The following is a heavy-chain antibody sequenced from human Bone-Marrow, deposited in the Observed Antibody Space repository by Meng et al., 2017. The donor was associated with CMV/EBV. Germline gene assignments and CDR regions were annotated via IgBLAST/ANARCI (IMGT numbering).Heavy chain of an antibody. Sequence: ASVKVSCKASRYTFTNYYMHWVRQAPGQGLEWMGIINPSGGSTSYAQKFQGRVTMNRDTSTSTVYMELRSLRSEDTAVYYCARFSQGGCSSTSCYTNGMDVWGQGNTVTVSS. D-gene: IGHD2-2*02. J-gene: IGHJ6*02. CDR2: INPSGGST. CDR3: ARFSQGGCSSTSCYTNGMDV. V-gene: IGHV1-46*01. CDR1: RYTFTNYY.